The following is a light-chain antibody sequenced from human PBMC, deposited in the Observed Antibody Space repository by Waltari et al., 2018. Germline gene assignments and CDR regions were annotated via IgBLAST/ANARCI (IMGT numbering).Light chain of an antibody. CDR2: KDT. J-gene: IGLJ2*01. Sequence: YELTQPPSVSVSPGQTARITCSGDALATQFASWYQQTPGQAPVRVINKDTERPSGTPERFSGSSSGTTVTLTISGVQAEDEADYYCQSVDSRITYVVFGGGTKVTVL. CDR1: ALATQF. V-gene: IGLV3-25*03. CDR3: QSVDSRITYVV.